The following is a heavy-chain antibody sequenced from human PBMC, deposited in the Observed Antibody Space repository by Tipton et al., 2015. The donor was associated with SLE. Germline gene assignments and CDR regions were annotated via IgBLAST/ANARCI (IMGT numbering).Heavy chain of an antibody. CDR3: ARVFFIVSAVQRAAFDI. J-gene: IGHJ3*02. D-gene: IGHD3-3*01. CDR2: IYHSGST. CDR1: GNSISSGYY. V-gene: IGHV4-38-2*01. Sequence: TLSLTCAVSGNSISSGYYWGWIRQPPGKGLEWIGSIYHSGSTYYNPSLKSRVTISVDTSKNQFSLKLSSVTAADTAVYYCARVFFIVSAVQRAAFDIWGQGTMVTVSS.